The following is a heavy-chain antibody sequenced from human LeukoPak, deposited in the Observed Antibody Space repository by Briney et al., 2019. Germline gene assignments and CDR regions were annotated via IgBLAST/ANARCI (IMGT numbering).Heavy chain of an antibody. CDR3: TRGWYCSGGSCYGDAFDI. J-gene: IGHJ3*02. D-gene: IGHD2-15*01. CDR2: IRSKAYGGTT. Sequence: GGSLRLSCTASGFTFGDYAMSWFRQAPGKGLEWVGFIRSKAYGGTTEYAASVKGRFTISRDDSKSIAYPQMNSLKTEDTAVYYCTRGWYCSGGSCYGDAFDIWGQGTMVTVSS. V-gene: IGHV3-49*03. CDR1: GFTFGDYA.